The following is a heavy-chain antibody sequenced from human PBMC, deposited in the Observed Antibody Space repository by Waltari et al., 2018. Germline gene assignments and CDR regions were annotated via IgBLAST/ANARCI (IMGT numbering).Heavy chain of an antibody. J-gene: IGHJ4*02. CDR1: GFSLSDPRMV. CDR2: IFSNDET. Sequence: QVTLKESGPVLVKPTETLTLTCAISGFSLSDPRMVVSWIRQPPVKALEWLAHIFSNDETSFGTSLQSRLTISKDTSKSQVVLTVTNMDPVDTATYFCARIVDPYETSAQIDYWGPGTLVTVSS. CDR3: ARIVDPYETSAQIDY. V-gene: IGHV2-26*03. D-gene: IGHD3-16*01.